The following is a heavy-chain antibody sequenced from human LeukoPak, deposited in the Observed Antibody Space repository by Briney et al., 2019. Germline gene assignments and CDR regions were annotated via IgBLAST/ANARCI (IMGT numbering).Heavy chain of an antibody. Sequence: SETLSLTCTVSGGSISSSSYYWGWIRQPPGKGLEWIGSIYYSGSTYYNPSLKSRVTISVDTSKNQFSLKLSSVTAADTAVYYCASPFMVRGATVAYWGQGTLVTVSS. J-gene: IGHJ4*02. CDR1: GGSISSSSYY. CDR3: ASPFMVRGATVAY. V-gene: IGHV4-39*07. D-gene: IGHD3-10*01. CDR2: IYYSGST.